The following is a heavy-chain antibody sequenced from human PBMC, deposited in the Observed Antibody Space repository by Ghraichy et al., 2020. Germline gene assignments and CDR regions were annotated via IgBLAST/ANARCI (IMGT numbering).Heavy chain of an antibody. CDR1: GFTFSSYS. CDR2: ISSSSSYI. CDR3: AREGELLWFGEFLYYGMDV. Sequence: GESLNISCAASGFTFSSYSMNWVRQAPGKGLEWVSSISSSSSYIYYADSVKGRFTISRDNAKNSLYLQMNSLRAEDTAVYYCAREGELLWFGEFLYYGMDVWGQGTTVTVSS. V-gene: IGHV3-21*01. J-gene: IGHJ6*02. D-gene: IGHD3-10*01.